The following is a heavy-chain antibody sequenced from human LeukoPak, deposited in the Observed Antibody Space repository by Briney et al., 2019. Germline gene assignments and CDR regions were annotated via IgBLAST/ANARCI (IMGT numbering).Heavy chain of an antibody. V-gene: IGHV3-66*01. J-gene: IGHJ3*02. Sequence: PGGSLRLSCAASGFTVSSNYMSWVRQAPGKGLEWVSVIYSGGSTYYADSVKGRFTISRDNSKNTLYLQMNSLRAEDTAVYYCATTRTGFGWFRNEGGDAFDIWGQGTMVTVSS. D-gene: IGHD3-9*01. CDR2: IYSGGST. CDR3: ATTRTGFGWFRNEGGDAFDI. CDR1: GFTVSSNY.